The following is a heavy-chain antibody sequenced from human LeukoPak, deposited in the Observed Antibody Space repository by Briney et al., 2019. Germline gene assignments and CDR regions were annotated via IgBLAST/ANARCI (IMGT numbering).Heavy chain of an antibody. D-gene: IGHD3-22*01. J-gene: IGHJ4*02. CDR3: SKSRIYYDYSGYDS. CDR1: GFIFSAYG. CDR2: IRFDGTNK. V-gene: IGHV3-30*02. Sequence: GGSLRLSCAASGFIFSAYGMHWVRQAPGKGLEWVAFIRFDGTNKYYADSVKGRFTISRDNSKNTVYLQMNSLRVEDTAVYFCSKSRIYYDYSGYDSWGQGTLVTVSS.